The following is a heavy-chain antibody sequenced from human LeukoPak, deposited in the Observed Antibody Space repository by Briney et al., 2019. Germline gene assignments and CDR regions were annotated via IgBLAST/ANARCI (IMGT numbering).Heavy chain of an antibody. J-gene: IGHJ4*02. D-gene: IGHD4-17*01. Sequence: SVKVSCKASGGTFSSYAVSWVRQAPGQGLEWMGGIIPIFGTANYAQKFQGRVTITTDESTSTAYMELSSLRSEDTAVYYCARAKYYGDYGFDYWGQGTLVTVSS. CDR1: GGTFSSYA. V-gene: IGHV1-69*05. CDR2: IIPIFGTA. CDR3: ARAKYYGDYGFDY.